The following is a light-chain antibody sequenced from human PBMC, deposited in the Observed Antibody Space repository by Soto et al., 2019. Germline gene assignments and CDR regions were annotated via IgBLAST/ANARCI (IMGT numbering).Light chain of an antibody. CDR2: MAS. V-gene: IGKV1-5*03. CDR3: QQYNTYPWT. CDR1: QSIGVW. J-gene: IGKJ1*01. Sequence: DIQMSQSPSILSASSGDRVTITCRASQSIGVWLAWFQQKPGKAPELLIYMASNLYTGAPSRFSGSGSGTEFTLTISGLQPDDFGTFFCQQYNTYPWTFGQGTKVDIK.